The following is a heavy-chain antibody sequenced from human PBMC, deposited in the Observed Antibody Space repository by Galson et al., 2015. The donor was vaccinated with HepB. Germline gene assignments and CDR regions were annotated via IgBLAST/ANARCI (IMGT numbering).Heavy chain of an antibody. V-gene: IGHV3-11*06. D-gene: IGHD6-13*01. CDR3: ARDGTAAGLGYFDY. Sequence: SLRLSCAASGFTFSDYYMSWIRQAPGKGLEWVSYISSSSSYTNYADSVKGRFTISRDNAKNSLYLQMNSLRAEDTAVYYCARDGTAAGLGYFDYWGQGTLVTVSS. CDR1: GFTFSDYY. J-gene: IGHJ4*02. CDR2: ISSSSSYT.